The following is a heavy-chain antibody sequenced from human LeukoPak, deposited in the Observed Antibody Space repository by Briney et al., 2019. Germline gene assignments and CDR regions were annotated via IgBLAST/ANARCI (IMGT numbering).Heavy chain of an antibody. CDR3: ARDEMSGGWTY. CDR2: IKEDGSEK. Sequence: QSGGSLRLSCVASGFTFSNYWMSWVRQSQGKGLEWVANIKEDGSEKDYVDSVKGRFTVSRDNAKNSFFLQMDSVRSEDTAVYYCARDEMSGGWTYWGQGIQVTVSS. J-gene: IGHJ4*02. CDR1: GFTFSNYW. V-gene: IGHV3-7*01. D-gene: IGHD6-19*01.